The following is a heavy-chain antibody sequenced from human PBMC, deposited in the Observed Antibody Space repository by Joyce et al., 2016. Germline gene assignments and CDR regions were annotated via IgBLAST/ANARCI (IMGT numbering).Heavy chain of an antibody. CDR3: ARGQLTNQHWFDP. CDR1: GFTFTKYW. J-gene: IGHJ5*02. CDR2: TNSDGSST. Sequence: EVQLVESGGDLVQPGGSLRLSCAASGFTFTKYWIHWVRQAPGKGLVWVSRTNSDGSSTTYADSVKGRFTIARDNAKNTVYLQMNNLRVEDTAVYYCARGQLTNQHWFDPWGQGTLVTVSS. V-gene: IGHV3-74*01. D-gene: IGHD6-6*01.